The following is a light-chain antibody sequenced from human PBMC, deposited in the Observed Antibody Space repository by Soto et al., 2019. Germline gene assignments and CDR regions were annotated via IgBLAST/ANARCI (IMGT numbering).Light chain of an antibody. V-gene: IGKV3-20*01. CDR3: HQYAAPPRT. CDR2: GAS. CDR1: QSLRSGD. Sequence: ERAPLACKTSQSLRSGDLACDQQIPGLAPGLLIYGASSRATGIPDGFSGSGSGTDFNLTVNRLAPEDFAVYYCHQYAAPPRTCGKGTKVDIK. J-gene: IGKJ1*01.